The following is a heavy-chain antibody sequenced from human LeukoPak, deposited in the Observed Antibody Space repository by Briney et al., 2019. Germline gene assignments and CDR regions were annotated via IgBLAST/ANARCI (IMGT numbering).Heavy chain of an antibody. J-gene: IGHJ4*02. CDR3: AKDRVGIAARRNYFDY. V-gene: IGHV3-23*01. CDR1: GFTFSSYS. Sequence: GGSLRLSCAASGFTFSSYSMNWVRQAPGKGLEWVSAISGSGGSTYYADSVKGRFTISRDNSKNTLYLQMNSLRAEDTAVYYCAKDRVGIAARRNYFDYWGQGTLVTVSS. D-gene: IGHD6-6*01. CDR2: ISGSGGST.